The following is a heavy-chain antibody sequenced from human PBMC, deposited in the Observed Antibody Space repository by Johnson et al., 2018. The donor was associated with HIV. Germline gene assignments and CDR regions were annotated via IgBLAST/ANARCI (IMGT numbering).Heavy chain of an antibody. D-gene: IGHD2-21*02. CDR1: GFTFSSYA. Sequence: VQLVESGGGVVQPGRSLRLSCAASGFTFSSYAMHWVRQAPGKGLEWVAVISYDGSNKYYADSVKGRFTISRDNSKNTLYLLMNSLRADDTAVYHCARGHSDLVTASDIWGHGTMVTVSS. J-gene: IGHJ3*02. V-gene: IGHV3-30-3*01. CDR3: ARGHSDLVTASDI. CDR2: ISYDGSNK.